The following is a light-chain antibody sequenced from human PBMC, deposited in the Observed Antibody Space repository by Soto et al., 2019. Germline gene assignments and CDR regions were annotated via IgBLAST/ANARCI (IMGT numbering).Light chain of an antibody. CDR2: GAS. V-gene: IGKV1-27*01. Sequence: DIQMTQSPSSLSASVGDRVTITCRASQGISIYLAWYQQKSGKAPKLLIYGASNLQSGVPSRFSGSGSGTDFTLTISSLQPEDVANYYCQKYNGVPWTFGQGTKVEIK. J-gene: IGKJ1*01. CDR3: QKYNGVPWT. CDR1: QGISIY.